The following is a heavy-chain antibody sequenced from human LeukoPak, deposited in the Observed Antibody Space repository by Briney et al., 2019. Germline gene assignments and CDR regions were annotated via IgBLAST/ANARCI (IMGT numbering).Heavy chain of an antibody. J-gene: IGHJ6*03. Sequence: GGTLRLSCAASGFTVSSYSMNWVRQAPGKGLEWVSYISSSSSTIYYADSVKGRFTISRDNAKNSLYLQMNSLRAEDTAVYYCARVREYSSGWYHYYYMDVWGKGTTVTVSS. V-gene: IGHV3-48*01. CDR1: GFTVSSYS. D-gene: IGHD6-19*01. CDR3: ARVREYSSGWYHYYYMDV. CDR2: ISSSSSTI.